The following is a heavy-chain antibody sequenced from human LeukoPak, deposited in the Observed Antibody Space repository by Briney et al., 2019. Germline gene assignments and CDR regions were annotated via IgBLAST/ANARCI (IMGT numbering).Heavy chain of an antibody. V-gene: IGHV3-43*01. CDR3: AKDEAYGDYISPPTY. Sequence: GGSLRLSCAASGFTFDDYTMHWVRQAPGKGLEWVSVISWDGGSKYYADSVKGRFTISRDNSKNSLYLQMNSLRTEDTALYYCAKDEAYGDYISPPTYWGQGTLVTVSP. J-gene: IGHJ4*02. CDR2: ISWDGGSK. CDR1: GFTFDDYT. D-gene: IGHD4-17*01.